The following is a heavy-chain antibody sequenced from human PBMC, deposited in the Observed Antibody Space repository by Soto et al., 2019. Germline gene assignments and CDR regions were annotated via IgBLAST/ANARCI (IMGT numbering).Heavy chain of an antibody. CDR2: IQYSGSS. J-gene: IGHJ4*02. V-gene: IGHV4-31*03. Sequence: QVQLQESGPGLVKPSQTLSLTCTVSGGSISSGGYYWSWIRQHPGKGLVWIGYIQYSGSSYYNPSLKGRVTISVDTSKNQFSLKLSSVTAADTAVYYCTTRYGDYDRFDYWGQGTLVTVSS. CDR1: GGSISSGGYY. D-gene: IGHD4-17*01. CDR3: TTRYGDYDRFDY.